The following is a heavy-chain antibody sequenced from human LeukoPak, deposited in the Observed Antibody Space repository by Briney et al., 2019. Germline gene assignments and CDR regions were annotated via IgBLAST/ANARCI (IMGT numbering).Heavy chain of an antibody. D-gene: IGHD6-19*01. CDR2: ISAYNGYT. CDR1: GYTFTSYG. Sequence: ASVTVSCKASGYTFTSYGISWVRQAPGQGLEWMGWISAYNGYTNYAQKLQGRVTITTDTSTSTAYMELRSLRSDDTAVYYCARAGWYELPRYAFDIWGQGTMVTVSS. J-gene: IGHJ3*02. CDR3: ARAGWYELPRYAFDI. V-gene: IGHV1-18*01.